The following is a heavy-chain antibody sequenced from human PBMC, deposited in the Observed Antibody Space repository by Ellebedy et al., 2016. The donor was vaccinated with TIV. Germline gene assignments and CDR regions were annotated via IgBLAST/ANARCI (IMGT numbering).Heavy chain of an antibody. CDR1: GFTFSHYA. CDR2: VSYDGNTK. J-gene: IGHJ4*02. CDR3: PYSSGWYKFDD. Sequence: PGGSLRLSCAASGFTFSHYAMHCVRQAPGKGLEWVAEVSYDGNTKYYTDSVKGRFTISRDNSKNTLYLQMNSLRAEDTAVYYCPYSSGWYKFDDWGQGTLVTVSS. V-gene: IGHV3-30*03. D-gene: IGHD6-19*01.